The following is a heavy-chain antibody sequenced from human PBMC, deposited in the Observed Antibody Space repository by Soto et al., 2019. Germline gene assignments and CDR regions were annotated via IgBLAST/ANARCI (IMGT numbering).Heavy chain of an antibody. V-gene: IGHV4-31*03. Sequence: QVQLQESGPGLVKPSQTLSLTCTVSGGSISSGGYYWSWIRQHPGKGLEWIGYIYYSGSTYYNPSLKGRVTISVDTSKNQFSLKLGSVTAADTAVYYCARQYSSSWYGEEDYYYGMDVWGQGTTVTVSS. CDR1: GGSISSGGYY. CDR3: ARQYSSSWYGEEDYYYGMDV. D-gene: IGHD6-13*01. CDR2: IYYSGST. J-gene: IGHJ6*02.